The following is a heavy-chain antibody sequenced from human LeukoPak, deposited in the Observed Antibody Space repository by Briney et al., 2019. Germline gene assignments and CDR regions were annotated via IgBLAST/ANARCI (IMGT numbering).Heavy chain of an antibody. CDR1: GFTFSSYS. J-gene: IGHJ6*03. CDR3: ARAGDPKYYMDV. V-gene: IGHV3-48*01. CDR2: ISSSSSTI. D-gene: IGHD2-21*02. Sequence: GGSLRLSCAASGFTFSSYSMNWVRQAPGKGLEWVSYISSSSSTIYYADSVQGRFTITRDNAKNSLYLQMNSLRAEDTAVYYCARAGDPKYYMDVWGKGTTVTVSS.